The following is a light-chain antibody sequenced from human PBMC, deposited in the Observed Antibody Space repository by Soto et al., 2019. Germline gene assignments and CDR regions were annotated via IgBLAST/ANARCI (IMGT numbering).Light chain of an antibody. J-gene: IGKJ4*01. V-gene: IGKV3-20*01. CDR1: QSVSSSY. CDR3: QQYDNLPLT. Sequence: IVLPQSPGTLSVSPGASATISCRASQSVSSSYLAWYQQKPGQAHRLLIYGAYSRATGIQDRFSGSGSGTDFTFTIRSLQPEDFATYYCQQYDNLPLTFGGGTKVDIK. CDR2: GAY.